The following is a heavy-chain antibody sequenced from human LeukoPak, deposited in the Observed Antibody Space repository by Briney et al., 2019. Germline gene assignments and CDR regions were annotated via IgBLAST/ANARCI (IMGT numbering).Heavy chain of an antibody. D-gene: IGHD3-10*01. CDR2: IYSGGST. CDR3: ARESYGSGSAMPFYYYYYGMDV. CDR1: GFTVSSNY. V-gene: IGHV3-53*01. J-gene: IGHJ6*04. Sequence: GGSLRLSCGASGFTVSSNYMSWVRQAPGKGLEWVSVIYSGGSTYYADSVKGRFTISRDNSKNTLYLQMNSLRAEDTAVYYCARESYGSGSAMPFYYYYYGMDVWGKGTTVTVSS.